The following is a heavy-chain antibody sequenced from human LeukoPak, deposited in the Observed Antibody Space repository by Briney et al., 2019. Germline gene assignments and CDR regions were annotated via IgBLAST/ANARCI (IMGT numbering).Heavy chain of an antibody. V-gene: IGHV4-39*07. CDR2: IYYSGST. J-gene: IGHJ4*02. D-gene: IGHD2-15*01. CDR3: ARGYCSGGSCQKRGYYFDY. Sequence: PSETLSLTCTVSGGSISSYYWGWIRQPPGKGLEWIGSIYYSGSTYYNPSLKSRVTISVDTSKNQFSLKLSSVTAADTAVYYCARGYCSGGSCQKRGYYFDYWGQGTLVTVSS. CDR1: GGSISSYY.